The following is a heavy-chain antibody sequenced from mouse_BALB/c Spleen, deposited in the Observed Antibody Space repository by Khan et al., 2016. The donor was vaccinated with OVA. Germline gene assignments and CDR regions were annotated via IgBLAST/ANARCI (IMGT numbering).Heavy chain of an antibody. Sequence: EVQLQESGPGLVKPSQSLSLTCTVTGSSITSDYAWNWIRQFPGNRLEWMAYISYSGRTSYHPSLNSRISITRDTSKNQFFLPLTSVTTEDTATDYCARSVTITTVVATDFDYWGQGTTLTVSS. CDR3: ARSVTITTVVATDFDY. CDR1: GSSITSDYA. V-gene: IGHV3-2*02. D-gene: IGHD1-1*01. J-gene: IGHJ2*01. CDR2: ISYSGRT.